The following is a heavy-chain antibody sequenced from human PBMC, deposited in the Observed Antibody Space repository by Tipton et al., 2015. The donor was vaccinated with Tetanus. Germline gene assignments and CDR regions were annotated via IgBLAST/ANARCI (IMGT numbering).Heavy chain of an antibody. D-gene: IGHD2-8*02. J-gene: IGHJ3*02. CDR2: VYRSGDT. CDR1: GGSMDGFY. CDR3: ARVLRYSTSGGWDDAFDI. V-gene: IGHV4-4*07. Sequence: TLSLTCTVSGGSMDGFYWSWIRQSAGKGLEGIGRVYRSGDTTYNPSLKSRVTMSMDASRNQFSLTLTSATLADTAVYYCARVLRYSTSGGWDDAFDIWGQGTLVTVSS.